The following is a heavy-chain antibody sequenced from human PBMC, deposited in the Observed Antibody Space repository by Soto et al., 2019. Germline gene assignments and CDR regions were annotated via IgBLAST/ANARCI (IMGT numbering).Heavy chain of an antibody. D-gene: IGHD1-1*01. Sequence: PSETLSLTCTVSGGSISSYYWSWIRQPPGKGLEWIGYIYYSGSTNYNPSLKSRVTISVDTSKNQFSLKLSSVTAADTAVYYCARHRIRTGNYYMDVWGKGTTVTVSS. CDR3: ARHRIRTGNYYMDV. V-gene: IGHV4-59*08. J-gene: IGHJ6*03. CDR1: GGSISSYY. CDR2: IYYSGST.